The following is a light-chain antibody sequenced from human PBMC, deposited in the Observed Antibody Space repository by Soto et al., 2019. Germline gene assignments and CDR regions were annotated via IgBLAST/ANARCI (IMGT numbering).Light chain of an antibody. V-gene: IGKV4-1*01. CDR1: QSVLYSANNKNY. J-gene: IGKJ1*01. CDR2: WAS. CDR3: QQYFTIPEA. Sequence: DIVMTQCPDSLAVSLGERATINCKSSQSVLYSANNKNYLAWYQQKPGQPPKLLISWASNRESGVPERFSGSGSGTDFTLTISSLQAEDVAVYYCQQYFTIPEAFGQGTKVEIK.